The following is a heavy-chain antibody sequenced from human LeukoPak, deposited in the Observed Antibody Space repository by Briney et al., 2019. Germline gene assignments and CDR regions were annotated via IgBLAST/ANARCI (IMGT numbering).Heavy chain of an antibody. CDR3: AKGRRVYSSGWYGDY. Sequence: PGRSLRLSCAASGFTFSSYAMHWVRQAPGKGLEWVAVISYDGSNKYYADSVKSRFTISRDNSKNTLYLQMNSLRAEDTAVYYCAKGRRVYSSGWYGDYWGQGTLVTVSS. CDR1: GFTFSSYA. V-gene: IGHV3-30-3*01. D-gene: IGHD6-19*01. J-gene: IGHJ4*02. CDR2: ISYDGSNK.